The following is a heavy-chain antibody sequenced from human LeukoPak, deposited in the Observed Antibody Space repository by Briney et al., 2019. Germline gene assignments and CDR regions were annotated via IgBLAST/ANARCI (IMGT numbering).Heavy chain of an antibody. V-gene: IGHV1-18*01. Sequence: GSSVKVSCKASGYTFTSYGISWVRQAPGQGLEWMGWINGHNGNTHYAQNLQDRITMTTDTSSTTVYMELRSLKSDDTAVYYCAKAPSAHWPSDYWGQGTLVTVPS. CDR1: GYTFTSYG. CDR2: INGHNGNT. D-gene: IGHD1-1*01. CDR3: AKAPSAHWPSDY. J-gene: IGHJ4*02.